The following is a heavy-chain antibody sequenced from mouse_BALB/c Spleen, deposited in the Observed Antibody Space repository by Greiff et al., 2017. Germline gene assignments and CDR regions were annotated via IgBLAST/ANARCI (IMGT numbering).Heavy chain of an antibody. CDR2: ISTYYGDA. Sequence: VQGVESGAELVRPGVSVKISCKGSGYTFTDYAMHWVKQSHAKSLEWIGVISTYYGDASYNQKFKGKATMTVDKSSSTAYMELARLTSEDSAIYYCARALLRLQNYYAMDYWGQGTSVTVSS. D-gene: IGHD1-2*01. CDR3: ARALLRLQNYYAMDY. CDR1: GYTFTDYA. V-gene: IGHV1S137*01. J-gene: IGHJ4*01.